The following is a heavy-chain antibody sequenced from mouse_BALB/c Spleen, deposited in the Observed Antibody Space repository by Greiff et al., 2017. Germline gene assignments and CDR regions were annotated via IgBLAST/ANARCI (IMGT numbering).Heavy chain of an antibody. J-gene: IGHJ4*01. D-gene: IGHD1-1*01. CDR1: GYSFTSYW. V-gene: IGHV1S126*01. CDR2: IDPSDSET. CDR3: ARRENYYGSSYDAMDY. Sequence: VQLQQSGPQLVRPGASVEISCKASGYSFTSYWMHWVKQRPGQGLEWIGMIDPSDSETRLNQKFKDKATLTVDKSSSTAYMQLSSPTSEDSAVYYCARRENYYGSSYDAMDYWGQGTSVTVSS.